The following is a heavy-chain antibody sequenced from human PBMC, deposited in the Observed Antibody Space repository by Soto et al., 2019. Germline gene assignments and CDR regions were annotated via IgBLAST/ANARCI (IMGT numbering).Heavy chain of an antibody. V-gene: IGHV1-18*01. J-gene: IGHJ6*02. CDR1: GYTFTSYG. CDR3: ARDLGITMIVVVLRADYYYGMDV. CDR2: ISAYNGNT. D-gene: IGHD3-22*01. Sequence: ASVKVSCKASGYTFTSYGISWVRQAPGQGLEWMGWISAYNGNTNYAQKLQGRVTMTTDTSTSTAYMELRSLRSDDTAVYYCARDLGITMIVVVLRADYYYGMDVWGQGTTVTVPS.